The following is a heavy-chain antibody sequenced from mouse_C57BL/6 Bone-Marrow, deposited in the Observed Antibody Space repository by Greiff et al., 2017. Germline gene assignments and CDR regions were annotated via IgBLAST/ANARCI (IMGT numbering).Heavy chain of an antibody. CDR2: ILPGSGST. CDR1: GYTFTGYW. V-gene: IGHV1-9*01. Sequence: VKLMESGAELMKPGASVKLSCKATGYTFTGYWIEWVKQRPGHGLEWIGEILPGSGSTNNNEKFKGKATFTEDTSSNTAYMQLSSLTTEDSAIYYCAMRGYGPDYWGQGTTLTVSS. D-gene: IGHD1-1*01. J-gene: IGHJ2*01. CDR3: AMRGYGPDY.